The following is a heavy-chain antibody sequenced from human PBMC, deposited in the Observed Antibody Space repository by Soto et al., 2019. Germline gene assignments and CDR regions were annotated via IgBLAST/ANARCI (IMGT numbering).Heavy chain of an antibody. CDR3: AKCGPCSGGSCIDY. V-gene: IGHV3-30*18. CDR2: ISYDGSNK. D-gene: IGHD2-15*01. J-gene: IGHJ4*02. Sequence: QVQLVESGGGVVQPGRSLRLSCAASGFTFSSYGMHWVRQAPGKGLEWVAVISYDGSNKYYADSVKGRFTISRDNSKNPLYLQMNSLRAEDTAVYYCAKCGPCSGGSCIDYWGQGTLVTVSS. CDR1: GFTFSSYG.